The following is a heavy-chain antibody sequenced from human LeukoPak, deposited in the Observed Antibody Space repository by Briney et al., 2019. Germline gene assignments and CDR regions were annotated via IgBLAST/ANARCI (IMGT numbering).Heavy chain of an antibody. D-gene: IGHD5-18*01. Sequence: GGLRLSCAASGFTFDDYGMSWVRQAPGKGLEWVSGINWNGGSTGYADSVKGRFTISRDNAKNSLYLQMNSLRAEDTALYYCAKDSGTAMVEIYYFDYWGQGTLVTVSS. CDR2: INWNGGST. CDR1: GFTFDDYG. V-gene: IGHV3-20*04. J-gene: IGHJ4*02. CDR3: AKDSGTAMVEIYYFDY.